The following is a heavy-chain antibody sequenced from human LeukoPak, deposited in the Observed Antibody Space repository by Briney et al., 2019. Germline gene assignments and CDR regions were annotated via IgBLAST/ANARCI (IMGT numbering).Heavy chain of an antibody. CDR1: GGTFSSYA. J-gene: IGHJ6*02. V-gene: IGHV1-69*04. D-gene: IGHD3-16*01. Sequence: SVKVSCKASGGTFSSYAISWVRQAPGQGLEWMGRIIPILGIANYAQKFQGRVTITADKSTSTAYMELSSLRSEDTAVYYCARGPRGDYYYGMDVWGQGTTVTVSS. CDR2: IIPILGIA. CDR3: ARGPRGDYYYGMDV.